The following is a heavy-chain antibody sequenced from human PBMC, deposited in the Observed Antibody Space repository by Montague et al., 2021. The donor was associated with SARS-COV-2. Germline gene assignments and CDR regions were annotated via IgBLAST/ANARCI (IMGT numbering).Heavy chain of an antibody. D-gene: IGHD5-18*01. CDR3: AREVIVGGYSFGYWC. Sequence: SVKVSCKASGYTFNSYGISWVRQAPGQGLEWMGWISAYNGNTNYAQKLQGRVTMTTDTSTSTAYMELRSLRSDDTAVYYCAREVIVGGYSFGYWCWGQGTLVTVSS. CDR1: GYTFNSYG. V-gene: IGHV1-18*01. CDR2: ISAYNGNT. J-gene: IGHJ4*02.